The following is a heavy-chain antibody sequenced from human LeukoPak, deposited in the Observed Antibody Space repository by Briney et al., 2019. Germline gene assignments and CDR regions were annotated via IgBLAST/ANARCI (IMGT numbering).Heavy chain of an antibody. J-gene: IGHJ4*02. CDR3: ARGGRTVTTVFDY. D-gene: IGHD4-17*01. CDR1: GFNSSRFTFSSYS. CDR2: ISSGSTYI. V-gene: IGHV3-21*01. Sequence: GGSLRLSCAASGFNSSRFTFSSYSINWVRQAPGKGLEWVSSISSGSTYIHYADSVKGRFTISRDNAKNALYLQMNSLRAEDTAVYFCARGGRTVTTVFDYWGQGTLVTVSS.